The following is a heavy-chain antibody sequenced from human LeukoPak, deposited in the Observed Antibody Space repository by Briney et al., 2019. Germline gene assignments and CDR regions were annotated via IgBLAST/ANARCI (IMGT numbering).Heavy chain of an antibody. V-gene: IGHV1-8*03. D-gene: IGHD3-16*01. CDR1: GYPFGTYD. J-gene: IGHJ5*02. CDR3: ARGGTVWGKFDA. CDR2: TNANSGKT. Sequence: GASVTVSCKASGYPFGTYDIDWVRQASAQGLEWMGWTNANSGKTGYAHKLQGRLSISVNTSTSTAYLVLSSLRSEDTALYYCARGGTVWGKFDAWGQGTLVTVSS.